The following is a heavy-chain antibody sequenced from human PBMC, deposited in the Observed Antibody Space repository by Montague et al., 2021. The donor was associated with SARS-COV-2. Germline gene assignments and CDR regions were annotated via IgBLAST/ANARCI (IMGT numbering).Heavy chain of an antibody. J-gene: IGHJ3*02. Sequence: SLRLSCAASGIIFSRFAMSWVRQSPGRGLEWISGISGSGGSTFYADSVQGRFTISRDSSKETLYLQMDSLRVEDTAVYYCAKDRREYMRDGFDIWGQGTVVTVSS. CDR1: GIIFSRFA. D-gene: IGHD6-6*01. V-gene: IGHV3-23*01. CDR2: ISGSGGST. CDR3: AKDRREYMRDGFDI.